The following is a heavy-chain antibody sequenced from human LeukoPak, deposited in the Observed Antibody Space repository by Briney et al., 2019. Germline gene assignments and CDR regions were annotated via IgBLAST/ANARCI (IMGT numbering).Heavy chain of an antibody. J-gene: IGHJ6*02. D-gene: IGHD2-2*01. Sequence: GGSLRLSCAAYGFTFSSYGMHWVRQAPGKGLEWVAVISYDGSNKYYADSVKGRFTISRDNSKNTLYLQMNSLRAEDTAVYYCAKDLYVVPKIIVVVPAAMRLYYYYGMDVWGQGTTVTVSS. CDR2: ISYDGSNK. CDR1: GFTFSSYG. CDR3: AKDLYVVPKIIVVVPAAMRLYYYYGMDV. V-gene: IGHV3-30*18.